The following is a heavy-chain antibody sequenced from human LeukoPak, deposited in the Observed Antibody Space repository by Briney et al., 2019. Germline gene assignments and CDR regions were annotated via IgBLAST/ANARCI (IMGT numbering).Heavy chain of an antibody. CDR1: GFTFSSYA. V-gene: IGHV3-64*01. J-gene: IGHJ4*02. CDR2: ISSSGGST. D-gene: IGHD5-18*01. CDR3: ARSPTSGYSYVYFDY. Sequence: GGSLRLSCAASGFTFSSYAMHWVRQAPGKGLEYVSAISSSGGSTYYANSVKGRFTISRDNSKNTLYLQMGSLRAEDMAVYYCARSPTSGYSYVYFDYWGQGTLVTVSS.